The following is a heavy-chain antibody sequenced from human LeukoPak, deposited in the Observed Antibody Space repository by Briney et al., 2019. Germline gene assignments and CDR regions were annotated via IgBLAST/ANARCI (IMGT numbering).Heavy chain of an antibody. V-gene: IGHV4-59*01. CDR3: ARKSPHNWFDP. J-gene: IGHJ5*02. CDR2: IYYSGST. Sequence: SETLSLTCTVSGGPISSYYWSWIRQPPGKGLEWIGYIYYSGSTNYNPSLKSRVTISVDTSKNQFSLKLSSVTAADTAVYYCARKSPHNWFDPWGQGTLVTVSS. CDR1: GGPISSYY.